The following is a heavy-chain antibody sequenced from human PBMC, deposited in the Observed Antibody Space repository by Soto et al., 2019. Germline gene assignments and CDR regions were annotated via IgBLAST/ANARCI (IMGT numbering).Heavy chain of an antibody. CDR2: ISGSGGST. Sequence: EVQLLESGGGLVQPGGSLRLSCAASGFTFSSYAMSWVRQAPGKGLEWVSAISGSGGSTYYADSAKGRFTISRDNSKNTLYLQMNSLRAEDTAVYYCAKGQAIFGVVTLNWFDPWGQGTLVTVSS. V-gene: IGHV3-23*01. CDR1: GFTFSSYA. CDR3: AKGQAIFGVVTLNWFDP. J-gene: IGHJ5*02. D-gene: IGHD3-3*01.